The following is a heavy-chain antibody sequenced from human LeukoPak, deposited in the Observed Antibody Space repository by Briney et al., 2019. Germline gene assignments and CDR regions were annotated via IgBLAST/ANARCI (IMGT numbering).Heavy chain of an antibody. CDR3: AREEDYYDSSGYSFVSDY. J-gene: IGHJ4*02. CDR2: MNPNSANT. CDR1: GYTFTSYD. Sequence: GASVKVSCKASGYTFTSYDINWVRQATGQGLEWMGWMNPNSANTGYAQKFQGRVTITADKSTSTAYMELSSLRSEDTAVYYCAREEDYYDSSGYSFVSDYWGQGTLVTVSS. D-gene: IGHD3-22*01. V-gene: IGHV1-8*01.